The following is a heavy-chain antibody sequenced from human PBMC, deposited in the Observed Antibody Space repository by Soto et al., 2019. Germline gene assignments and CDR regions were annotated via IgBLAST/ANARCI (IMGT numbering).Heavy chain of an antibody. V-gene: IGHV1-18*04. Sequence: APVKGSCKVLGFTLTSNGIGWGRQAPGQRREGMGWVSTYNGNKDTSPQLQGRVTMTTDTSTSTAYMELRSLRSDDTAVYYCARKYYYDSSGGDAFDVWGQGTMVTVSS. CDR1: GFTLTSNG. J-gene: IGHJ3*01. CDR2: VSTYNGNK. D-gene: IGHD3-22*01. CDR3: ARKYYYDSSGGDAFDV.